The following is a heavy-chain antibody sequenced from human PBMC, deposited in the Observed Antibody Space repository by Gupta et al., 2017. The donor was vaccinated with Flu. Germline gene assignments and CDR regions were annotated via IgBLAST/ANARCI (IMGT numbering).Heavy chain of an antibody. CDR1: GFTFSSYA. D-gene: IGHD6-19*01. CDR2: ISGSGGST. CDR3: AKDSSPISSGWYLFDY. Sequence: EVQLLESGGGLVQPGGSLRLSCAASGFTFSSYAMSWVRQAPGKGLEWVSAISGSGGSTYYADSVKGRFTISRDNSKNTLYLQMNSLRAEDTAVYYCAKDSSPISSGWYLFDYWGQGTLVTVSS. J-gene: IGHJ4*02. V-gene: IGHV3-23*01.